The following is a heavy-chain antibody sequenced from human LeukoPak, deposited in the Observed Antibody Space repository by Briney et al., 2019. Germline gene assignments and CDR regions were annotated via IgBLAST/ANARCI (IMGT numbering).Heavy chain of an antibody. CDR2: INHSGST. D-gene: IGHD3-10*01. V-gene: IGHV4-34*01. Sequence: PSETLSLTCAVYGGSFSGYYWSRIRQPPGKGLEWIGEINHSGSTNYNPSLKSRVTISVDTSKNQFSLKLTSVTAADTAVYYCAREGNYYGSGSYYYAYWGQGTLVTVSS. CDR1: GGSFSGYY. J-gene: IGHJ4*02. CDR3: AREGNYYGSGSYYYAY.